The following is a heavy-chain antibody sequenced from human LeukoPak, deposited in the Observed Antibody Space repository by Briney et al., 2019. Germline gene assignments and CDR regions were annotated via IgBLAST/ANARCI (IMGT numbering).Heavy chain of an antibody. V-gene: IGHV3-23*01. CDR1: GFTFSSYA. CDR3: AKARSGTYNYDFDY. CDR2: ISGSGGST. D-gene: IGHD5-18*01. Sequence: GGSLRLSCAASGFTFSSYAMHWVRQAPGKGLEWVSGISGSGGSTYYADSVKGRFTISRDNSRSTLYVQMNSLSADDTAIYYCAKARSGTYNYDFDYWGQGALLTVSS. J-gene: IGHJ4*02.